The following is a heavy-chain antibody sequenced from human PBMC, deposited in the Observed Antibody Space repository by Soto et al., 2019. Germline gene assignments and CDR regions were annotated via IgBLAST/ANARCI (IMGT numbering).Heavy chain of an antibody. J-gene: IGHJ1*01. CDR3: ARVGGQWLVRYYFQH. V-gene: IGHV3-30-3*01. D-gene: IGHD6-19*01. Sequence: QVQLVESGGGVVQPGRSLRLSCAASGFTFSSYAMHWVRQAPGKGLEWVAVISYDGSNKYYADSVKGRFTISRDNSKNTLYLQMNSLRAEDTAVYYCARVGGQWLVRYYFQHWGQGTLVTVSS. CDR1: GFTFSSYA. CDR2: ISYDGSNK.